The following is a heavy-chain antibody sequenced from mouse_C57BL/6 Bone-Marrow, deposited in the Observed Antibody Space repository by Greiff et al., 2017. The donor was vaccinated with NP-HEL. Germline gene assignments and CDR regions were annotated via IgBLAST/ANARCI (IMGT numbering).Heavy chain of an antibody. CDR2: IYPRSGNT. CDR1: GYTFTSYG. D-gene: IGHD3-2*02. V-gene: IGHV1-81*01. CDR3: ARSSAQARGFDY. J-gene: IGHJ2*01. Sequence: QVQLQQSGAELARPGASVKLSCKASGYTFTSYGLSWVKQRTGQGLEWIGAIYPRSGNTYYNEKFKGKATLTADKSSSTAYMELRSLTSEDSAVYFCARSSAQARGFDYWGQGTTLTVSS.